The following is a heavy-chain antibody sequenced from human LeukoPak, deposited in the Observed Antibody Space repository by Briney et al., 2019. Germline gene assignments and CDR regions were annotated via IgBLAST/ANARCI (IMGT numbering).Heavy chain of an antibody. V-gene: IGHV6-1*01. CDR1: GDSVSSNSAA. CDR2: TYYRSRWYD. Sequence: SQTLSLTCAISGDSVSSNSAAWNWIRQSPSRGLEWLGRTYYRSRWYDDYAVSVKSRMAINPDTSKNQFSLHLNSVTPEDTAVYYCAKDHYDSSGYPFDYWGQGTLVTVSS. D-gene: IGHD3-22*01. J-gene: IGHJ4*02. CDR3: AKDHYDSSGYPFDY.